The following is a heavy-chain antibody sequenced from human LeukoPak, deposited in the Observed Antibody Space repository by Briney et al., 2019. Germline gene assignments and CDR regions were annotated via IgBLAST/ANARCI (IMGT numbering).Heavy chain of an antibody. D-gene: IGHD3-22*01. CDR3: AREGLIVVARNAFDI. V-gene: IGHV3-30-3*01. CDR1: GFTFSSYA. Sequence: PGGSLRPSCAASGFTFSSYAMHWVRQAPGKGLEWVAVISYDGSNKYYADSVKGRFTISRDNSKNTLYLQMNSLRAEDTAVYYCAREGLIVVARNAFDIWGQGTMVTVSS. J-gene: IGHJ3*02. CDR2: ISYDGSNK.